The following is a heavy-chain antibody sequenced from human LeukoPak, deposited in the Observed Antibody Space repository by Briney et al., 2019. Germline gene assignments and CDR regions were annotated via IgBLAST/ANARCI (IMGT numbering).Heavy chain of an antibody. J-gene: IGHJ1*01. CDR2: ISGSGGST. V-gene: IGHV3-23*01. D-gene: IGHD3-3*01. CDR3: AKNPPEIFGVVIITAAEYFQH. CDR1: GFTFSSYG. Sequence: GGSLRLSCAASGFTFSSYGMHWVRQAPGKGLEWVSAISGSGGSTYYADSVKGRFTISRDNSKNTLYLQMNSLRAEDTAVYYCAKNPPEIFGVVIITAAEYFQHWGQGTLVTVSS.